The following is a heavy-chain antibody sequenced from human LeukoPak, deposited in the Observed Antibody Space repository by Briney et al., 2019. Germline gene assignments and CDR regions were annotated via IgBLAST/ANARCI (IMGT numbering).Heavy chain of an antibody. Sequence: GGSLRLSCAASGFTFSSYSMNWVSQAPGKGLEWVSYISSSSSTIYYADSVKGRFTISRDNAKNSLYLQMNSLRAEDTAVYYCARGTAAALDYWGQGTLVTVSS. CDR2: ISSSSSTI. V-gene: IGHV3-48*01. CDR3: ARGTAAALDY. CDR1: GFTFSSYS. D-gene: IGHD6-13*01. J-gene: IGHJ4*02.